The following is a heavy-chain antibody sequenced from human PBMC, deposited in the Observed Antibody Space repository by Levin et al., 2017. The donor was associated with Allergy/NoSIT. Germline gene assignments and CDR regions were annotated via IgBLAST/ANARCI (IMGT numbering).Heavy chain of an antibody. CDR2: IWYDGSNK. J-gene: IGHJ6*02. D-gene: IGHD2-21*01. Sequence: TGGSLRLSCAASGFTFSSYGMHWVRQAPGKGLEWVAVIWYDGSNKYYADSVKGRFTISRDNSKNTLYLQMNSLRAEDTAVYYCARDLWSYYYYGMDVWGQGTTVTVSS. CDR3: ARDLWSYYYYGMDV. CDR1: GFTFSSYG. V-gene: IGHV3-33*01.